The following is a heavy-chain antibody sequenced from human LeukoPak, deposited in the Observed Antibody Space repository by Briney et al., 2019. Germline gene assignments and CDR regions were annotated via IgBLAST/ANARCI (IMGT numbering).Heavy chain of an antibody. V-gene: IGHV1-24*01. D-gene: IGHD6-19*01. CDR3: ATLGSGWENWFDP. J-gene: IGHJ5*02. Sequence: ASVKVSCKVSGYTLTELSMHWVRQAPGKGLDWMGGFDPEDGETIYAQKFQGRVTMTEDTSTDTAYMELSSLRSEDTAVYYCATLGSGWENWFDPWGQGTLVTVSS. CDR2: FDPEDGET. CDR1: GYTLTELS.